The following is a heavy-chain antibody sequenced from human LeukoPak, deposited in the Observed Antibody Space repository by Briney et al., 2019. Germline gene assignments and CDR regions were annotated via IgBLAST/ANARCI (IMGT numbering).Heavy chain of an antibody. V-gene: IGHV4-59*01. D-gene: IGHD4-17*01. J-gene: IGHJ4*02. Sequence: SETLSLTCTVSGGSISSYYWSWIRQPPGKGLEWIGYIYYSGSTNYNPSLKSRVTISVDTSKDQFSLKLSSVTAADTAVYYCARGHDYGDYPDYWGQGTLVTASS. CDR2: IYYSGST. CDR3: ARGHDYGDYPDY. CDR1: GGSISSYY.